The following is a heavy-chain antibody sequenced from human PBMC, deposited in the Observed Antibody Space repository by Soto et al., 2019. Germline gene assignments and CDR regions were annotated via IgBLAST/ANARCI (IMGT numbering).Heavy chain of an antibody. CDR1: GFTFSSYG. D-gene: IGHD5-18*01. Sequence: QVQLVESGGGVVQPGRSLRLSCAASGFTFSSYGMHWVRQAPGKGLEWVAVIWYDGGNKYYADSVKGRFTMSRDNSKHPLYLLMNSLRAEDTAVYYCARGLWSFDYWGQGTLVSVSS. V-gene: IGHV3-33*01. CDR3: ARGLWSFDY. J-gene: IGHJ4*02. CDR2: IWYDGGNK.